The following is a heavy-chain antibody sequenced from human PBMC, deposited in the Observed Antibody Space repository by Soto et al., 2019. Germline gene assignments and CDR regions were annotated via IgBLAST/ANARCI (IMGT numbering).Heavy chain of an antibody. CDR2: IVVGSGNT. CDR3: AADLPIKLNPPYTYYYGSGSYYYYGMDV. D-gene: IGHD3-10*01. J-gene: IGHJ6*02. Sequence: SVKVSCKASGFTFTSSAMQWVRQARGQRLEWIGWIVVGSGNTNYAQKFQERVTITRDMSTSTAYMELSSLRSEDTAVYYCAADLPIKLNPPYTYYYGSGSYYYYGMDVWGQGTTETVSS. V-gene: IGHV1-58*02. CDR1: GFTFTSSA.